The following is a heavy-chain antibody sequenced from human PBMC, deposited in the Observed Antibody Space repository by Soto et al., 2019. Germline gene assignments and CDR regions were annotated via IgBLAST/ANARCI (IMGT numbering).Heavy chain of an antibody. CDR1: GFTLSSYA. V-gene: IGHV3-23*01. Sequence: PGGSLRLSCAASGFTLSSYAMSWVRQAPGKGLEWVSTFSGTGGYTYYADSVKGRFTISRDDSKNTLFPHMNSLRAADTAVYYCARGQRALITYGPFDPWGQGTLVTVSS. CDR3: ARGQRALITYGPFDP. J-gene: IGHJ5*02. D-gene: IGHD4-17*01. CDR2: FSGTGGYT.